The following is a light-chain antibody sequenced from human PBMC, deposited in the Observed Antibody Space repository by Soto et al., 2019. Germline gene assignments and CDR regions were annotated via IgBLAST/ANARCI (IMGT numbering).Light chain of an antibody. V-gene: IGLV6-57*01. Sequence: NFMLTQPHSVSESPGKTVIISCTRSSGSIASNYVQWYQQRPGSSPTTVIYEDNQRPSGVPDRFSGSIDSSSNSASLTISGLETEDEADDYCQSYDATNQVVGGGTKLTVL. J-gene: IGLJ3*02. CDR1: SGSIASNY. CDR2: EDN. CDR3: QSYDATNQV.